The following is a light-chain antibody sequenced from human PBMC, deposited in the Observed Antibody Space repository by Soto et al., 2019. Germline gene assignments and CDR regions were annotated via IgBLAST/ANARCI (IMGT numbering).Light chain of an antibody. J-gene: IGLJ1*01. CDR3: CSYTSDLTPYV. CDR2: GVT. Sequence: QSALTQPASVSGSPGQSITISCTGTSSDIGGHDDVSWYQQRPGKVPKLLIYGVTDRPSGVSNRFSGSKSGNVASLTISGLQAEDEADYYCCSYTSDLTPYVFGTGTKVTVL. CDR1: SSDIGGHDD. V-gene: IGLV2-14*03.